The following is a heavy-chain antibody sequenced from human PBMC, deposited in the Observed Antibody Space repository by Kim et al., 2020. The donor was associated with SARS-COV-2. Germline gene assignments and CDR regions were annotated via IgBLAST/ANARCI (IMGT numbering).Heavy chain of an antibody. CDR3: ARDMGSGWNN. CDR2: ST. V-gene: IGHV4-4*02. Sequence: STNYNPSLKSRVTISVDKSKNQFSLKLSSVTAADTAVYYCARDMGSGWNNWGQGTLVTVSS. D-gene: IGHD6-19*01. J-gene: IGHJ4*02.